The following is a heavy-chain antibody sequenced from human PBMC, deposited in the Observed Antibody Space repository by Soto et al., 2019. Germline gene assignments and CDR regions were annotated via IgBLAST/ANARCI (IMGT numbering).Heavy chain of an antibody. Sequence: QLQLQESGPGLVKPSETLSLTCTVSGGSISSSSYYWGWIRQPPGKGLEWIGSIYYSGSTYYNPSLKSRITISVKPAKKPFPPELRSWAAAGTAWYYCSGQPGRFGGLSFFHWGQGTLVTVSS. CDR1: GGSISSSSYY. J-gene: IGHJ4*02. CDR3: SGQPGRFGGLSFFH. CDR2: IYYSGST. D-gene: IGHD3-10*01. V-gene: IGHV4-39*01.